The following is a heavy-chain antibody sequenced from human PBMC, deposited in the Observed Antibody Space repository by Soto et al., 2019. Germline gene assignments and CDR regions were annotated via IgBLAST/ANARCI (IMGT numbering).Heavy chain of an antibody. J-gene: IGHJ4*02. Sequence: LRLSCAASGFTFSSYWMHWVRQAPGKGLVWVSRINSDGSSTSYADSVKGRFTISRDNAKNTLYLQMNSLRAEDTAVYYCAAPLTGTTKTFDYWGQGTLVTVSS. CDR1: GFTFSSYW. CDR2: INSDGSST. V-gene: IGHV3-74*01. D-gene: IGHD1-1*01. CDR3: AAPLTGTTKTFDY.